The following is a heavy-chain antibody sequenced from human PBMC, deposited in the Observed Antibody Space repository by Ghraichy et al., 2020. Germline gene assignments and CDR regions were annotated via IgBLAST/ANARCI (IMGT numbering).Heavy chain of an antibody. CDR1: GFTFMTYS. V-gene: IGHV3-30*18. CDR3: AKTKEGAFDI. J-gene: IGHJ3*02. Sequence: GGSLRLSCAASGFTFMTYSMNWVRQAPGKGLEWVALISYDGSNIYYADSVKGRFTISRDNSKNTLYLRMNSLRAEDTAVYYCAKTKEGAFDIWGQGTMVAVSS. CDR2: ISYDGSNI.